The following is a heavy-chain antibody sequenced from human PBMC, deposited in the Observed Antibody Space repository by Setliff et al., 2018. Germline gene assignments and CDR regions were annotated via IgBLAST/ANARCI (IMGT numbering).Heavy chain of an antibody. Sequence: SETLSLTCTVSGGSISSYYWSWIRQPAGKGLEWIGYIYYSGSTYYNPSLKSRVTISVDTSKNQFSLKLSSVTAADTAVYYCASLSPLRGYSYGIDYWGQGTLVTVSS. D-gene: IGHD5-18*01. CDR2: IYYSGST. CDR3: ASLSPLRGYSYGIDY. V-gene: IGHV4-59*06. J-gene: IGHJ4*02. CDR1: GGSISSYY.